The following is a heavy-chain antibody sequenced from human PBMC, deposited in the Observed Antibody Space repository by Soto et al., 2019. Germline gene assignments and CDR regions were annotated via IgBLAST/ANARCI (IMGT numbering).Heavy chain of an antibody. CDR3: ARVEGYGGAFDY. J-gene: IGHJ4*02. CDR2: INHSGST. D-gene: IGHD4-17*01. Sequence: QVQLQQWGAGLLKPSETLSLTCDVHGGSFSGYYWSWIRQPPGKGLEWIGEINHSGSTNYNPSLKSRVTISVDPSKIQFSLNRSSVTAADTAVYYCARVEGYGGAFDYWGQGTLVTVSS. CDR1: GGSFSGYY. V-gene: IGHV4-34*01.